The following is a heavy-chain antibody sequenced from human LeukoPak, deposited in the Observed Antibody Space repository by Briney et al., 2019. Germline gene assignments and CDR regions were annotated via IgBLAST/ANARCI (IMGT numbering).Heavy chain of an antibody. J-gene: IGHJ4*02. CDR2: IKQDGSDK. V-gene: IGHV3-7*03. CDR1: GFTLSTYW. Sequence: GGSLRLSCAASGFTLSTYWMSWVRQAPGMGLEWVATIKQDGSDKFHVDSVEGRFTISRDNAKNSLFLQMDSLTAEDTAVYYCVIGCGRSACPHHLDYWGQGTHVTVST. CDR3: VIGCGRSACPHHLDY. D-gene: IGHD3-3*01.